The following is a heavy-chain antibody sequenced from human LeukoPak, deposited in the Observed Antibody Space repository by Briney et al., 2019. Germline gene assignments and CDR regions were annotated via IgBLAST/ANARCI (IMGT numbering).Heavy chain of an antibody. CDR2: INQDGSKK. Sequence: GGSLRLSCAASGFTVSSNYVSWVRQAPGKGLEWVANINQDGSKKRYADSMKGRFTISRDNAKESLYLQLNSLRAEDTAVYYCAKWGPYCVGDYCPALDSWGQGTLVTVSS. V-gene: IGHV3-7*01. D-gene: IGHD2-21*02. J-gene: IGHJ4*02. CDR3: AKWGPYCVGDYCPALDS. CDR1: GFTVSSNY.